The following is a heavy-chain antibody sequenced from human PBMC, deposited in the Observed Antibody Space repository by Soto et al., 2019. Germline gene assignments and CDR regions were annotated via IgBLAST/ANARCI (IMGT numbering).Heavy chain of an antibody. CDR3: AKKTAGSWPFDS. D-gene: IGHD6-13*01. J-gene: IGHJ4*02. CDR2: IGNSGVPT. CDR1: GFTFSSYA. Sequence: PGGSTRLSCAASGFTFSSYAMSWVRQAPGKGPEWVSGIGNSGVPTDYADSVKGRFTISRDNSNNMLYLQMNSLRAEDTAVYYCAKKTAGSWPFDSWGQGTLVTVSS. V-gene: IGHV3-23*01.